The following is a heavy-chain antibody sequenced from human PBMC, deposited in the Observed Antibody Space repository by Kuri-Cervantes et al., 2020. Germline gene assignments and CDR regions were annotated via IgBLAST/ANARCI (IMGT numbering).Heavy chain of an antibody. J-gene: IGHJ4*02. CDR3: ARGGKGGWYTPFDY. V-gene: IGHV3-30-3*01. CDR1: GFTFSSYW. CDR2: ISYDGSNK. D-gene: IGHD6-19*01. Sequence: GESLKISCAASGFTFSSYWMSWLRQAPGKGLEWVAVISYDGSNKYYADSVKGRFTISRDNSKNTLYLQVNSLRAEDTAVYYCARGGKGGWYTPFDYWGQGTLVTVSS.